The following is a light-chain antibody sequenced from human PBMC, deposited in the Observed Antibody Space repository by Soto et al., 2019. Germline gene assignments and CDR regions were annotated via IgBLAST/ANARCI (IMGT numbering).Light chain of an antibody. CDR3: HQYGTSPQA. Sequence: EIVLTQSPGTLSLSPGERATLSCRAGQSVSSNFLAWYQQKPGQAPRLLIYGASSSATGIPDRFSSSGSGTDFTLTISILEPEDFAVYYCHQYGTSPQAFGPGTKVDIK. CDR2: GAS. J-gene: IGKJ3*01. V-gene: IGKV3-20*01. CDR1: QSVSSNF.